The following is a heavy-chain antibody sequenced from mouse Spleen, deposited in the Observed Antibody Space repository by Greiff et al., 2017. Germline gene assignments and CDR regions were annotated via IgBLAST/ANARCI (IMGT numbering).Heavy chain of an antibody. J-gene: IGHJ2*01. CDR2: ISYDGSN. D-gene: IGHD1-2*01. Sequence: EVKLQESGPGLVKPSQSLSLTCSVTGYSITSGYYWNWIRQFPGNKLEWMGYISYDGSNNYNPSLKNRISITRDTSKNQFFLKLNSVTTEDTATYYCARGPPLLRLFDYWGQGTTLTVSS. CDR1: GYSITSGYY. V-gene: IGHV3-6*01. CDR3: ARGPPLLRLFDY.